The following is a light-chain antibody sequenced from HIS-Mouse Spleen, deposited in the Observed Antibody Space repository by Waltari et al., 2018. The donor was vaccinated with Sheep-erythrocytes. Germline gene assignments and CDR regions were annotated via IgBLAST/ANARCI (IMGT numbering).Light chain of an antibody. V-gene: IGLV2-11*01. CDR2: DVS. Sequence: QSALTQPRSVSGSPGQSVTIPCTVTSSDVGGYNYVSWYQQHPGKAPKLMFYDVSKRPSGVPDRFSGSKSGNTASLTISGLQAEDEADYYCCSYAGSYNHVFATGTKVTVL. CDR3: CSYAGSYNHV. J-gene: IGLJ1*01. CDR1: SSDVGGYNY.